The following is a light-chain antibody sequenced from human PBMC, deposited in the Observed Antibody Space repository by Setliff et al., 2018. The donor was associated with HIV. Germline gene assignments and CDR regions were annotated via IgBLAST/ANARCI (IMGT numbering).Light chain of an antibody. Sequence: QSVLTQPAPVSGSPGQSITISCTGTRSDVGTYNLVSWYQQHPGKVPKLTIYEVSKRPSGVPNRFSGSKSDNTASLTISGLQAEDEADYYCCSYVGASIYVFGTGTKVTVL. CDR2: EVS. CDR3: CSYVGASIYV. V-gene: IGLV2-23*02. CDR1: RSDVGTYNL. J-gene: IGLJ1*01.